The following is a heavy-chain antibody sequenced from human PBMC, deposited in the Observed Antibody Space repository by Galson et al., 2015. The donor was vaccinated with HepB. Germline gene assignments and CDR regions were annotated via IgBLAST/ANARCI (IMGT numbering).Heavy chain of an antibody. CDR2: INAGNGNT. D-gene: IGHD4-17*01. J-gene: IGHJ6*03. CDR1: GYTFTSYA. Sequence: SVKVSCKASGYTFTSYAMHWVRQAPGQRLEWMGWINAGNGNTKYSQKFQGRVTITRDTSASTAYMELSSLRSEDTAVYYCARDYWIPVTTNYYYYYMDVWGKGTTVTVSS. CDR3: ARDYWIPVTTNYYYYYMDV. V-gene: IGHV1-3*01.